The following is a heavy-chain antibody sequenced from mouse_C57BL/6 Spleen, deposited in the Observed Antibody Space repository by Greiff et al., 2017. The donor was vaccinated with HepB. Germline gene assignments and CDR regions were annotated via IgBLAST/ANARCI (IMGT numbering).Heavy chain of an antibody. CDR1: GYTFTSYG. CDR2: IYPRSGNT. Sequence: VKLQQSGAELARPGASVKLSCKASGYTFTSYGISWVKQRTGQGLEWIGEIYPRSGNTYYNEKFKGKATLTADKSSSTAYMELRSLTSEDSAVYFCARFDDGSLAYWGQGTLVTVSA. CDR3: ARFDDGSLAY. J-gene: IGHJ3*01. V-gene: IGHV1-81*01. D-gene: IGHD2-3*01.